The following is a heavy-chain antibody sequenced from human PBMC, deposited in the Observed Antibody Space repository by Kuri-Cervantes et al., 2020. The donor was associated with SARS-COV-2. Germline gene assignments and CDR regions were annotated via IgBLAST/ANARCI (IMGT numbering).Heavy chain of an antibody. Sequence: GESLKISCAASGFTFSSYDMSWVRQAPGKGLEWVSGIGSYGVTTYYADSVKGRLAISRDNSKNTLSLQLNSLRAEDTAIYYCAKEGGHNEIEYWGQGTLVTVSS. CDR3: AKEGGHNEIEY. J-gene: IGHJ4*02. V-gene: IGHV3-23*01. CDR1: GFTFSSYD. D-gene: IGHD5-24*01. CDR2: IGSYGVTT.